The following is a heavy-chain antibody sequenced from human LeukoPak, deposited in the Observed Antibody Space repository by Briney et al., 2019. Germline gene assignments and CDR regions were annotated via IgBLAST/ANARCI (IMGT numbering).Heavy chain of an antibody. CDR2: IYYSGST. CDR1: GGSISSYY. V-gene: IGHV4-59*01. D-gene: IGHD4-17*01. Sequence: SETLSLTCTVSGGSISSYYWIWIRQPPGKGLEWIGYIYYSGSTNYNPSLKSRVTISVDTSKNQFSLKLSSVTAADPAVYYCARGGKYYGDYWYFDLWGRGTLVTVSS. J-gene: IGHJ2*01. CDR3: ARGGKYYGDYWYFDL.